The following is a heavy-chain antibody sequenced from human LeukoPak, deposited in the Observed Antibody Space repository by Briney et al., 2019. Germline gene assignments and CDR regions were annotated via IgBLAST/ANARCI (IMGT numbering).Heavy chain of an antibody. CDR2: IYSGGST. CDR3: ASGLSVYYDISLY. V-gene: IGHV3-66*02. Sequence: GGSLRLSCAASGFTVSSNYMSWVRQAPGKGLEWVSVIYSGGSTYYADSVKGRFTISRDNSKNTLYLQMNSLRAEDTAVYYCASGLSVYYDISLYWGQGTLVTVSS. J-gene: IGHJ4*02. CDR1: GFTVSSNY. D-gene: IGHD3-9*01.